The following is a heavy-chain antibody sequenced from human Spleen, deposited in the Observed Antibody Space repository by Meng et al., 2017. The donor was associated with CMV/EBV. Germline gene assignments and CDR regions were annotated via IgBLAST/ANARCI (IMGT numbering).Heavy chain of an antibody. Sequence: CAVSGDSISSSNWWSWVRQSPGKGLEWIGEIHHSGSTNYNPSLKSRVTISVDKSKNQIYLKLSSVTAADTAVYYCARQITAIVGFGPWGQGTLVTVSS. CDR1: GDSISSSNW. CDR3: ARQITAIVGFGP. D-gene: IGHD2-21*01. CDR2: IHHSGST. J-gene: IGHJ5*02. V-gene: IGHV4-4*02.